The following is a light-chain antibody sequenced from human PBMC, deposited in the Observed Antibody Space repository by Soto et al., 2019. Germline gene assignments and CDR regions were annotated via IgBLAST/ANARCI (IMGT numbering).Light chain of an antibody. CDR2: GAY. CDR3: QQGHNWPLT. J-gene: IGKJ2*01. V-gene: IGKV3-15*01. Sequence: ELVMTQSPATLSLSPGERAALSCRASQSINSELAWYQQKPGQPPRLLIYGAYTRATGVPGRFTGSESGSVFTLTISGLQSEDFAVYYCQQGHNWPLTFGQGTRLEI. CDR1: QSINSE.